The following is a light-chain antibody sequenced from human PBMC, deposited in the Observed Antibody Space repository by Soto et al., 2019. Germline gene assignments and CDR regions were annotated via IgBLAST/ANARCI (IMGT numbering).Light chain of an antibody. CDR1: QSISSW. CDR2: QAS. Sequence: DIQMTQSPSTLSASVGDRVTITCRASQSISSWLAWYQQKPGKAPKLLIYQASSLEREVPSRFSGSGSGTEFTLVINSLQPDEFATYYCQQYYAYSWTFCQGTKVEIK. J-gene: IGKJ1*01. CDR3: QQYYAYSWT. V-gene: IGKV1-5*03.